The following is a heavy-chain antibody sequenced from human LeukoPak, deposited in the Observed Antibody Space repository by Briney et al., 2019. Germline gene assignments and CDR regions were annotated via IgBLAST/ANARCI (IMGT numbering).Heavy chain of an antibody. V-gene: IGHV5-51*01. CDR3: ARGSLAGSYNWFDP. Sequence: GESLKISCKASGYSFTSYWIGWVRQMPGKGLEWMGMIYPGDTETRYSPSFQGQVTIAAAKSISTAYLQWSSLKASDTAIYFCARGSLAGSYNWFDPWGQGTLVTVSS. CDR1: GYSFTSYW. CDR2: IYPGDTET. D-gene: IGHD6-19*01. J-gene: IGHJ5*02.